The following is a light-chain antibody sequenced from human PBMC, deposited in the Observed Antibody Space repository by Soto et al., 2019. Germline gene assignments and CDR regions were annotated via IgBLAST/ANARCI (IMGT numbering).Light chain of an antibody. CDR1: SSDVGGYNY. CDR2: EVS. J-gene: IGLJ1*01. Sequence: QSVLTQPASVSGSPGQSITISCTGTSSDVGGYNYVSWYQQHPGKAPKLMIYEVSNRPSGASNRFSGSKSDNTASLTISGLQSEDEADYFCSSYTSSNTLVFGTGTKVTVL. CDR3: SSYTSSNTLV. V-gene: IGLV2-14*01.